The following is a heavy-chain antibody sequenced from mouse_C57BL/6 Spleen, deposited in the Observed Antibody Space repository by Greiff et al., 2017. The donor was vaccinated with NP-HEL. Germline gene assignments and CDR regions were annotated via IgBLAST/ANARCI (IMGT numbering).Heavy chain of an antibody. Sequence: QVQLQQPGAELVKPGASVKLSCKASGYTFTSYWMHWVKQRHGQGLEWIGKIHPNSGSTNYNETFKSKATLTVDKSSSTAYLQRSSLTSEDSAVYYCARGDCAWFAYWGQVTLVTVSA. D-gene: IGHD3-3*01. CDR2: IHPNSGST. CDR1: GYTFTSYW. CDR3: ARGDCAWFAY. J-gene: IGHJ3*01. V-gene: IGHV1-64*01.